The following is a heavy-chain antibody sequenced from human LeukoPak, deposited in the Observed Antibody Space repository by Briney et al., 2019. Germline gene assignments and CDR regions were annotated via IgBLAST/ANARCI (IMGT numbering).Heavy chain of an antibody. V-gene: IGHV3-23*01. CDR2: ISGSDDKT. CDR3: AKGRGTTVTSAANY. CDR1: GFIVSSNY. J-gene: IGHJ4*02. D-gene: IGHD4-17*01. Sequence: GGSLRLSCAASGFIVSSNYMSWVRQAPGKGLEWVSSISGSDDKTYYADSVKDRFTISRDNSKNTLSLQMNSLRAEDTAVYYCAKGRGTTVTSAANYWGQGTLVTVSS.